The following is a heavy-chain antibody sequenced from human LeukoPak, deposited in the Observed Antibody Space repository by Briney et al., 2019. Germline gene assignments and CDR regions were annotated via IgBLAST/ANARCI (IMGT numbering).Heavy chain of an antibody. CDR3: ARDPPIAAAGTY. Sequence: PGGSLRLSCAVSGFTFSSYSMNWVRQAPGKGLEWVSSISSSSSYIYYADSVKGRFTISRDNAKNSLYLQMNSLRAEDTAVYYCARDPPIAAAGTYWGQGTLVTVSS. CDR1: GFTFSSYS. J-gene: IGHJ4*02. V-gene: IGHV3-21*01. CDR2: ISSSSSYI. D-gene: IGHD6-13*01.